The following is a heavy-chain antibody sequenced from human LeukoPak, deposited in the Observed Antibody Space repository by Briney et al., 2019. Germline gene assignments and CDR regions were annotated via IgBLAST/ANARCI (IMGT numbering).Heavy chain of an antibody. CDR1: GYTFTSYG. CDR3: ARRRIGYCSSTSCYQGYYYMDV. V-gene: IGHV1-18*01. D-gene: IGHD2-2*01. Sequence: GASVKVSCKASGYTFTSYGISWVRQAPGQGLEWMGWISAYNGNTNYAQKLQGRVTMTTDTSTSTAYMELRSLRSDDTAVYYCARRRIGYCSSTSCYQGYYYMDVWGKGTTVTVSS. J-gene: IGHJ6*03. CDR2: ISAYNGNT.